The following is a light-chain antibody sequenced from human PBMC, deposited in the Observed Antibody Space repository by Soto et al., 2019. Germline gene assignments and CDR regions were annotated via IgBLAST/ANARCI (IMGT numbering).Light chain of an antibody. CDR1: QSIRKY. CDR3: QQLNSFSIT. V-gene: IGKV1-9*01. Sequence: IHMAQSPASLSASAVARVIITFRASQSIRKYLNWYQQKPGRAPKLLIYAASTLQSGVPSRFSGSGSGTEFTLTITSLQPEDFATYYCQQLNSFSITFGQGTRLDIK. J-gene: IGKJ5*01. CDR2: AAS.